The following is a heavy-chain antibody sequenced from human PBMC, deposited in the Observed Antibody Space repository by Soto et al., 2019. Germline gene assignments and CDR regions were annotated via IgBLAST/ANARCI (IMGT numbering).Heavy chain of an antibody. CDR3: ARGPRASAAGHLDY. CDR2: IGTAGDP. CDR1: GFTFSSXX. Sequence: EVQLVESGGGLVQPGGSLRLSCAASGFTFSSXXMHWVRQATGKGXEWVSAIGTAGDPYYPGSVKGRFTISRENAKNSLYLQMNSLRAGDTAVYYCARGPRASAAGHLDYWGQGTLVTVSS. D-gene: IGHD6-13*01. J-gene: IGHJ4*02. V-gene: IGHV3-13*05.